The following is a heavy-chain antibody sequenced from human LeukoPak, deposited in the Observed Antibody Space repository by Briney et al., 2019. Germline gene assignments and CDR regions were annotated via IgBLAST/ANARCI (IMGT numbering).Heavy chain of an antibody. CDR3: ARDEDSSGYCDL. V-gene: IGHV3-21*01. Sequence: PGRSLRLSCAASGFTFSSYSMNWVRQAPGKGLEWVSSISSSSSYIYYADSEKGRFTISRDNAKNSLYLQMNSLRAEDTAVYYCARDEDSSGYCDLWGQGTLVTVSS. CDR1: GFTFSSYS. D-gene: IGHD3-22*01. J-gene: IGHJ4*02. CDR2: ISSSSSYI.